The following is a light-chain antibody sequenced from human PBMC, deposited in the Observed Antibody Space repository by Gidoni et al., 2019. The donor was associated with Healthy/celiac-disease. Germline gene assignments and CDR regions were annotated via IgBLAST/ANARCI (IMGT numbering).Light chain of an antibody. CDR2: DVS. Sequence: QSALTQSRSVSGSPGQSVIISCTGTSRDVGGYTYVSWYQQHPGKAPKLMIYDVSKRPARVPDRFSGSKSGNAASLTISVRQAEDEADYYCCSYACSYTVVFGGGTKLTVL. CDR1: SRDVGGYTY. CDR3: CSYACSYTVV. V-gene: IGLV2-11*01. J-gene: IGLJ2*01.